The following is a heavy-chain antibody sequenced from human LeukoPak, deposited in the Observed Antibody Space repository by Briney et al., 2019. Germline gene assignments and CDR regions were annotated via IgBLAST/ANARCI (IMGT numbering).Heavy chain of an antibody. Sequence: GGSLRLSCAASGFTFSSYSMNWVRQAPGKGLEWVSYISSSSSTIYYADSVKGRFTISRDNAKNSLYLQMNSLRAEDTAVYYCARDLESDYYDSSGYPDYWGQGTLVTVSS. CDR2: ISSSSSTI. CDR1: GFTFSSYS. D-gene: IGHD3-22*01. J-gene: IGHJ4*02. CDR3: ARDLESDYYDSSGYPDY. V-gene: IGHV3-48*01.